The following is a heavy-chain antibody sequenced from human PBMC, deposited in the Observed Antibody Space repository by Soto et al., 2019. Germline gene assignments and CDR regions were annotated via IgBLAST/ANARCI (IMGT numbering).Heavy chain of an antibody. CDR2: ISSSSSYI. V-gene: IGHV3-21*01. J-gene: IGHJ4*02. CDR3: ARGRSSWSFEGVYFDY. CDR1: GFTFSSYS. D-gene: IGHD6-13*01. Sequence: GGSLRLSCAASGFTFSSYSMNWVRQAPGKGLEWVSSISSSSSYIYYADSVKGRFTISRDNAKNSLYLQMNSLRAEDTAVYYCARGRSSWSFEGVYFDYWGQGTLVTVSS.